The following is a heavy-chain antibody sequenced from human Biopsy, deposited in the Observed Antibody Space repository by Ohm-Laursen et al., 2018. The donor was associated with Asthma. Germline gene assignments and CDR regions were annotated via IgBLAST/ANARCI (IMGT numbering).Heavy chain of an antibody. D-gene: IGHD1-26*01. Sequence: ESSVTVSCKVSGYTFTSYYMHWVRQAPGQGLEWMGIINPSGGSTSYAQKFQGRVTMTRDTSTSTVYMELSSLRSEDTAVYYCARAGALIVGATMGYWGQGTLVTVSS. CDR3: ARAGALIVGATMGY. J-gene: IGHJ4*02. CDR1: GYTFTSYY. V-gene: IGHV1-46*01. CDR2: INPSGGST.